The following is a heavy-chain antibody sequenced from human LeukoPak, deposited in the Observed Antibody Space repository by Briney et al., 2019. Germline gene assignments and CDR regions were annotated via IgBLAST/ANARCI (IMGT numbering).Heavy chain of an antibody. CDR3: ARDLHSYGY. CDR1: GFTFSSYS. Sequence: GGSLRLSCAASGFTFSSYSMNWVRQAPGKGLEWVSYISSSSSTIYYADSVKGRFTISRDNAKSSLYLQMNSLRAEDTAVYYCARDLHSYGYWGQGTLVTVSS. CDR2: ISSSSSTI. J-gene: IGHJ4*02. D-gene: IGHD5-18*01. V-gene: IGHV3-48*01.